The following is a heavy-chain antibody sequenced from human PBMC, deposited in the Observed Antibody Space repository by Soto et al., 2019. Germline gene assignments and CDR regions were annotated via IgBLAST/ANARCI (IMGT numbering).Heavy chain of an antibody. J-gene: IGHJ5*02. CDR3: ARRLAVGGSNWFDP. D-gene: IGHD6-19*01. V-gene: IGHV6-1*01. Sequence: PSQTLSLTCAISGDNISSNSAAWNWIRQSPSRGLEWLGRTYYRSRWASDYAESVKGRITINPDTSKNQFSLLPSSVTPEDTAVYFCARRLAVGGSNWFDPWGQGTQVSVSS. CDR2: TYYRSRWAS. CDR1: GDNISSNSAA.